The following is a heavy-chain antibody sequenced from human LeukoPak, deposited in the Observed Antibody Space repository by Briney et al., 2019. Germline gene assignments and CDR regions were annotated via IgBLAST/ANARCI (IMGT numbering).Heavy chain of an antibody. D-gene: IGHD6-13*01. J-gene: IGHJ4*02. Sequence: SETLSLTCTVSGGSISSGGYYWSWIRQHPGKGLEWIGYIYYSGDTSYNPPLKSRVTISVDTSKNQFSLKLSSVTAADTAVYYCPRLVAAPGTYYFDYWGQGTLVTVSS. CDR1: GGSISSGGYY. CDR2: IYYSGDT. V-gene: IGHV4-31*03. CDR3: PRLVAAPGTYYFDY.